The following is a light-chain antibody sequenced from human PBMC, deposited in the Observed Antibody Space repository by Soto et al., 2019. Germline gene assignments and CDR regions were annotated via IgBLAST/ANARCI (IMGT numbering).Light chain of an antibody. CDR1: QDIRRY. CDR2: GAS. Sequence: QLTQSPSSLSASVGDRVTITCRASQDIRRYLAWYQQRAGKAPKLLIYGASTLQSGVPSRFSGSGSGTEFTLTISSLQPEDFATYHCQQLRRTPFTFGPGTTVDV. J-gene: IGKJ3*01. CDR3: QQLRRTPFT. V-gene: IGKV1-9*01.